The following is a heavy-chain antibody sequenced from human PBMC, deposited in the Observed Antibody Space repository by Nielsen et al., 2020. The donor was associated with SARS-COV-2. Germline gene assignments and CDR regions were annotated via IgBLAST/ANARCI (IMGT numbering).Heavy chain of an antibody. D-gene: IGHD1-26*01. CDR2: ISSSGSKT. J-gene: IGHJ4*02. V-gene: IGHV3-23*01. CDR1: GLTFNIYA. Sequence: GDSLKISCAVSGLTFNIYAMSWVRQAPGKGLEWVSGISSSGSKTHDADSAKGRFIISRDNSKNTLYLQMNSLRVEDTAVYYCAKDHLGSWGSPSDNWGQGTLVTVSS. CDR3: AKDHLGSWGSPSDN.